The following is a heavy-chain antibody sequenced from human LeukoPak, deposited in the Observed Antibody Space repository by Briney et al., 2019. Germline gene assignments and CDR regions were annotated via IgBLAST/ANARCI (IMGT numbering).Heavy chain of an antibody. D-gene: IGHD5-12*01. J-gene: IGHJ4*02. CDR2: IYYSGST. CDR3: ARVGYSGYDYDY. V-gene: IGHV4-59*01. CDR1: GGSISSYY. Sequence: SETLSLTCTVSGGSISSYYWSWIRQPPGKGLEWIGYIYYSGSTNCNPSLKSRVTISVDTSKNQFSLKLSSVTAADTAVYYCARVGYSGYDYDYWGQGTLVTVSS.